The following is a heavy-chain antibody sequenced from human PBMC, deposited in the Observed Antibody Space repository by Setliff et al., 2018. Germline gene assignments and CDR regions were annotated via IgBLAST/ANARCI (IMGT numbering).Heavy chain of an antibody. J-gene: IGHJ6*02. CDR2: ISGDGFTI. V-gene: IGHV3-11*04. CDR3: ARDGVFYAMDV. CDR1: GFSFSDYY. Sequence: LRLSCAAAGFSFSDYYMSWVRQAPGKGLEWISKISGDGFTIYYADSVRGRFTISRDSAKNSLYLQMNSLRAEDTALYYCARDGVFYAMDVWGHGTTVTVSS. D-gene: IGHD3-10*01.